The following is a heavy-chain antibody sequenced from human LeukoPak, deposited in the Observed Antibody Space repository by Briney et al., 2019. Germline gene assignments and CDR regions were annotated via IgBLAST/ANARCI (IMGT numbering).Heavy chain of an antibody. V-gene: IGHV3-23*01. CDR3: AELGITMIGGV. J-gene: IGHJ6*04. Sequence: GGSLRLSCAASGFTFSSYGMSWVRQAPGKGLEWVSGINGSGGSTYYADSVKGRFTISRDNSKNTLYLQMNSLRAEDTAVYYCAELGITMIGGVWGKGTTVTISS. D-gene: IGHD3-10*02. CDR1: GFTFSSYG. CDR2: INGSGGST.